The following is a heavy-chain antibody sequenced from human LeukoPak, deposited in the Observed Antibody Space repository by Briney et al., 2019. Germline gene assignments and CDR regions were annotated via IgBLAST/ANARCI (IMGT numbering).Heavy chain of an antibody. CDR1: EFTFNNHD. J-gene: IGHJ3*01. D-gene: IGHD2-15*01. CDR2: ISYDGRNK. V-gene: IGHV3-30*18. Sequence: AGGSLRLSCAASEFTFNNHDMHWVRQAPGKGLEWGAAISYDGRNKYYADSVKGRFTISRDNSKNTLNLQMNSLRTEDTAVFYCGKPRDIDSWAFDVWGQGTMVTVSS. CDR3: GKPRDIDSWAFDV.